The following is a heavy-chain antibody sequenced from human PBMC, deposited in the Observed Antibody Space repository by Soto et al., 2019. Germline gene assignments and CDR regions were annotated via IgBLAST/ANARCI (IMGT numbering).Heavy chain of an antibody. CDR3: ARGSDSWYDYLPYFAY. D-gene: IGHD5-12*01. CDR2: ISAYNGNT. V-gene: IGHV1-18*01. J-gene: IGHJ4*02. CDR1: GGTFSSYG. Sequence: ASVKVSCKASGGTFSSYGISWVRQAPGQGLEWMGWISAYNGNTNYAQKLQGRVTMTTDTSTSTAYMELRSLRSDDTAVYYCARGSDSWYDYLPYFAYWGQGTLVTVSS.